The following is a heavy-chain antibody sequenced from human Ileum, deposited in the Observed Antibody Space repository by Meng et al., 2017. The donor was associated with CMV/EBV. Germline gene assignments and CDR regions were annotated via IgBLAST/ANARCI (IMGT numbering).Heavy chain of an antibody. J-gene: IGHJ4*02. Sequence: LQLQVSVPGRVKPSETLPLTCTGSGGSISSPPYFWGWIRQPPGKGLEWIATISYSGNTYYNPSLTRPVTISLDTSKNQFSLKLTSVTAADTAVYYCAREPPSGQQLDWGQGTLVTVSS. D-gene: IGHD6-13*01. CDR2: ISYSGNT. V-gene: IGHV4-39*07. CDR3: AREPPSGQQLD. CDR1: GGSISSPPYF.